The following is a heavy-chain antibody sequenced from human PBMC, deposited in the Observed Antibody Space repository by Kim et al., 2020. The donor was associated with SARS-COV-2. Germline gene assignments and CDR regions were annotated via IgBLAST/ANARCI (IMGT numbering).Heavy chain of an antibody. J-gene: IGHJ4*02. V-gene: IGHV4-61*02. CDR1: GGSISSGSYY. CDR3: ARGVGYGDYSSFDY. Sequence: SETLSLTCTVSGGSISSGSYYWSWIRQPAGKGLEWIGRIYTSGSTNYNPSLKSRVTISVDTSKNQFSLKLSSVTAADTAVYYCARGVGYGDYSSFDYWGQGTLVTVSS. D-gene: IGHD4-17*01. CDR2: IYTSGST.